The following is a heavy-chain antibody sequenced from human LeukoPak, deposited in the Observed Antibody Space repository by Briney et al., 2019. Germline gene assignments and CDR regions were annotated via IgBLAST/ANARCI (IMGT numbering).Heavy chain of an antibody. Sequence: GGSLRLSCAASGFTVSNNYMTWVRQAPGKGPECVSVIYSGGGTYYTDSVRGRFTISRDNSDNTLHLQMNSLRPEDTAVYYCARDFWVHGSYYGAWGQGTLVTVSP. CDR1: GFTVSNNY. J-gene: IGHJ5*02. CDR3: ARDFWVHGSYYGA. D-gene: IGHD1-26*01. CDR2: IYSGGGT. V-gene: IGHV3-66*02.